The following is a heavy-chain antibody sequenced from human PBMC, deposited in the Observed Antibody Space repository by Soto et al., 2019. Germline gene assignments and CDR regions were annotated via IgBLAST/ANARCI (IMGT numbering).Heavy chain of an antibody. J-gene: IGHJ4*02. CDR3: ARDRSLMAAAGSEFDY. Sequence: EVQLLESGGGLVQPGGSLRLSCAASGFTFSSYAMSWVRQAPGKGLEWVSAISGSGGSTYYADSVKGRFTISRDNSKNTLYLKMNGLGAGDTAVYYCARDRSLMAAAGSEFDYWGQGTLVTVSS. D-gene: IGHD6-13*01. V-gene: IGHV3-23*01. CDR1: GFTFSSYA. CDR2: ISGSGGST.